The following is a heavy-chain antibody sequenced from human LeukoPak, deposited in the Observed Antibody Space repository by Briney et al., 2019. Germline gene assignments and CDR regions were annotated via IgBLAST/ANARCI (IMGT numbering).Heavy chain of an antibody. CDR2: IYSGATT. J-gene: IGHJ3*02. V-gene: IGHV3-53*01. CDR3: ARDPHGDAFDM. Sequence: GGSLRLSCAASGFTVSSNYMIWVPQAPGKGLEGVSVIYSGATTYYQDSVKGRFTIASDNSKNALYLQMNSLRAEDTAVYYCARDPHGDAFDMGGQGTMVSVSS. CDR1: GFTVSSNY.